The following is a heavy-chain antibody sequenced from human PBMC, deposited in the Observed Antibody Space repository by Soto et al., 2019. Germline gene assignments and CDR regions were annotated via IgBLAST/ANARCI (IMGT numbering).Heavy chain of an antibody. CDR3: AREGGIVGATAADY. V-gene: IGHV4-31*03. Sequence: QVQLQESGPGLVKPSQTLSLTCTVSGGSISSGGYYWSWIRQHPGKGLEWIGYIYYSGSTYYNPSLKSRVTISVDMSKNQFSLNLSSVTAADTAVYYCAREGGIVGATAADYWGQGTLVTVSS. J-gene: IGHJ4*02. D-gene: IGHD1-26*01. CDR1: GGSISSGGYY. CDR2: IYYSGST.